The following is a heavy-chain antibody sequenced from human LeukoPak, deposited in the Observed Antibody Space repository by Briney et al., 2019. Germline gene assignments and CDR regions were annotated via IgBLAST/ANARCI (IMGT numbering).Heavy chain of an antibody. D-gene: IGHD4-23*01. Sequence: ASVKVSCKASGGTFSSYAISWVRQAPGQGLEWMGWISAYNGNTNYAQKLQGRVTMTRDTSTSTVYMELSSLRSEDTAVYYCASGYGGNWGSFDYWGQGTLVTVSS. CDR2: ISAYNGNT. V-gene: IGHV1-18*01. CDR1: GGTFSSYA. J-gene: IGHJ4*02. CDR3: ASGYGGNWGSFDY.